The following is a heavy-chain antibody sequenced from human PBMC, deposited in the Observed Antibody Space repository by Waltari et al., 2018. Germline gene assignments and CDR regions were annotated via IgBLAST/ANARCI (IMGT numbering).Heavy chain of an antibody. CDR1: GGSISSYY. CDR2: IYTSGST. J-gene: IGHJ4*02. V-gene: IGHV4-4*07. Sequence: QVQLQESGPGLVKPSETLSLTCTVSGGSISSYYWSWIRQPAGKGLEWVGRIYTSGSTNYNPSLKSRVTRSVDTSKNQFSLKLSSVTAADTAVYYCARDGYDSSGYYYDYFDYWGQGTLVTVSS. CDR3: ARDGYDSSGYYYDYFDY. D-gene: IGHD3-22*01.